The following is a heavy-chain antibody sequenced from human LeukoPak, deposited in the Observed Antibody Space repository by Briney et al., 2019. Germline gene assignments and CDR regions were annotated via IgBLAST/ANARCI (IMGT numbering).Heavy chain of an antibody. CDR3: ARDSLYSSSWPLRFDP. J-gene: IGHJ5*02. Sequence: GGSLRLSCAASGFTFSTYSMNWVRQAPGKGLEWVSYISSSSSTIYYADSVKGRFTISRDNAKNSLYLQMNSLRAEDTAVYYCARDSLYSSSWPLRFDPWGQGTLVTVSS. D-gene: IGHD6-13*01. CDR1: GFTFSTYS. CDR2: ISSSSSTI. V-gene: IGHV3-48*01.